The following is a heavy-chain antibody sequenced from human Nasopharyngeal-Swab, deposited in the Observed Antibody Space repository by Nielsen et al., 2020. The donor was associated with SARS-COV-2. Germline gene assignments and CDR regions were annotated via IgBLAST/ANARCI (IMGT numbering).Heavy chain of an antibody. Sequence: GGSLRLSCAASGFTFDDYAMHWVRQAPGKGLEWVSGISWNSGSIVYADSVKGRFTISRDNAKNSLYLQMNSLRAEDTALYYCAKPVTNDFWSGYYLVGAFDIWGQGTMVTVSS. V-gene: IGHV3-9*01. CDR3: AKPVTNDFWSGYYLVGAFDI. CDR1: GFTFDDYA. D-gene: IGHD3-3*01. J-gene: IGHJ3*02. CDR2: ISWNSGSI.